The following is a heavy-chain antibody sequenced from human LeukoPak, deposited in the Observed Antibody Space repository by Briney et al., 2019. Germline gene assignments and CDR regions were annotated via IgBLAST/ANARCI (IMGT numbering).Heavy chain of an antibody. CDR2: IYYSGST. V-gene: IGHV4-31*11. J-gene: IGHJ4*02. CDR3: ARSMREALFDY. Sequence: SETLSLTCAVSGGSISSGGYYWSWIRQHPGKGLEWIGYIYYSGSTYYNPSLKSRVTISVDTSKNQFSLKLSSLTAADTAVYYCARSMREALFDYWGQGTLVTVSS. CDR1: GGSISSGGYY. D-gene: IGHD1-26*01.